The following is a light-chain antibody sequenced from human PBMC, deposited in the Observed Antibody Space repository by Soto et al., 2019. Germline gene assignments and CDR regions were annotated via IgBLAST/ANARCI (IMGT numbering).Light chain of an antibody. CDR3: QQYSSYSS. J-gene: IGKJ2*01. V-gene: IGKV1-5*01. CDR2: DAS. CDR1: QSISGW. Sequence: DIEMTQSPSTLSASVGDRVTITCRASQSISGWLAWYQQKPGKAPNLLISDASSLESGVPSRFSGSGSGTEFTLTISGLQPDDFATYYCQQYSSYSSFGQGTKLEIK.